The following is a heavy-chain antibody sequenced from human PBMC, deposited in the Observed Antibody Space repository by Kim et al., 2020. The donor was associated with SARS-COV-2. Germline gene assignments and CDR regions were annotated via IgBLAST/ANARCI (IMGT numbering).Heavy chain of an antibody. Sequence: GGSLRLSCAASGFTFSRYAMNWVRQAPGQGLEWVSYISSSGSTIYYADSVKGRFTISRDNAKNSLYLQMNSLRAEDTAVYYCARERLPLYYMDGWGKGTTVTVSS. CDR3: ARERLPLYYMDG. CDR1: GFTFSRYA. V-gene: IGHV3-48*03. D-gene: IGHD2-2*01. J-gene: IGHJ6*03. CDR2: ISSSGSTI.